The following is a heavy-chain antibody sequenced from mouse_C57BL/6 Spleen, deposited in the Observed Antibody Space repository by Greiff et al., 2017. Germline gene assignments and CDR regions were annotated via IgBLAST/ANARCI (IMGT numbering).Heavy chain of an antibody. CDR1: GYTFTSYW. CDR2: IDPSDSYT. CDR3: ARNYYSNSHYAMDY. J-gene: IGHJ4*01. V-gene: IGHV1-50*01. D-gene: IGHD2-5*01. Sequence: VQLQQPGAELVKPGASVKLSCKASGYTFTSYWMQWVKQRPGQGLDWIGEIDPSDSYTNYNQKFKGKATLTVDTSSSTAYMQLSSLTSEDSAVYYCARNYYSNSHYAMDYWGQGTSVTVSS.